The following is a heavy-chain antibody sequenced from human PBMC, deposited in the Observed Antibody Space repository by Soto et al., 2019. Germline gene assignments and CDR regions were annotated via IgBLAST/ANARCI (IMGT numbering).Heavy chain of an antibody. Sequence: GESLKISCKTSGYSFTSYWIGWVRQMPGKGLEWMGIIYPGDSDTRYSPSFQGQVTISADKSISTAYLQWSSLKASDTAMYYCARQSRWELAYYYYGMDVWGQGTTVTVSS. J-gene: IGHJ6*02. V-gene: IGHV5-51*01. CDR3: ARQSRWELAYYYYGMDV. CDR1: GYSFTSYW. D-gene: IGHD1-26*01. CDR2: IYPGDSDT.